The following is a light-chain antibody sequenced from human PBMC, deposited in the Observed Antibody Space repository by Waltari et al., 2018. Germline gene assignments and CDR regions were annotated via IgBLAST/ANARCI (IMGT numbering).Light chain of an antibody. CDR3: QQYYSTPLT. CDR2: WAS. Sequence: DIMMTQSPDSLAVSLGERATINCKSSQRVLDSSNNKDYLAWYQQKPGQPPKLLIYWASTRESGVPDRFSGSGSGTDFTLTISSLQAEDVAVYYCQQYYSTPLTFGGGTKVEIK. J-gene: IGKJ4*01. V-gene: IGKV4-1*01. CDR1: QRVLDSSNNKDY.